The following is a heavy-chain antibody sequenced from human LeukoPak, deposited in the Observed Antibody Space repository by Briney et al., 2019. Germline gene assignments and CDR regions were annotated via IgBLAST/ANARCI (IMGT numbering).Heavy chain of an antibody. J-gene: IGHJ4*02. CDR2: VSYDEITK. CDR1: GFTFSSYS. CDR3: ARRYSGDSPLDY. V-gene: IGHV3-30-3*01. D-gene: IGHD4-17*01. Sequence: GGSLRLSCAASGFTFSSYSMYWVRQAPGKGLEWVALVSYDEITKYYADSVKGRFTISRNNSKNTLYLQMNSLRVEDTAVYYCARRYSGDSPLDYWGQETLVTVSS.